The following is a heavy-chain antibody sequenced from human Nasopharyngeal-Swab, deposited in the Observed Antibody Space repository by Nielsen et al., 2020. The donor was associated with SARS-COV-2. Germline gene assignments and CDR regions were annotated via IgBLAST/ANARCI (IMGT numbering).Heavy chain of an antibody. D-gene: IGHD4-17*01. CDR1: GFTFSSYW. CDR3: AIISHDYGDFSDY. Sequence: GGSLRLSCAASGFTFSSYWMHWVRQAPGKGLVWVSRINSDGSSTSYADSVKGRFTISRDNAKNTLYLQMNSLRAEDTAVYYCAIISHDYGDFSDYWGQGTLVTVSS. CDR2: INSDGSST. J-gene: IGHJ4*02. V-gene: IGHV3-74*01.